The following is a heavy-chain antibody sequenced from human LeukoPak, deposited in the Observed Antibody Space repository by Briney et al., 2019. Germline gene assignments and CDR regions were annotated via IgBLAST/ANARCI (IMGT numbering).Heavy chain of an antibody. D-gene: IGHD3-22*01. CDR1: GFTFSSYA. Sequence: GGSLRLSCAASGFTFSSYAMSWVRQAPGKGLEWVSAISGSGGSTYYADSVKGRFTISRDNSKNTLYLQMNSLRAEDTAVYYCAKDDYYDSSGYYLPDAFDIWGQGTMVTVSS. CDR2: ISGSGGST. CDR3: AKDDYYDSSGYYLPDAFDI. V-gene: IGHV3-23*01. J-gene: IGHJ3*02.